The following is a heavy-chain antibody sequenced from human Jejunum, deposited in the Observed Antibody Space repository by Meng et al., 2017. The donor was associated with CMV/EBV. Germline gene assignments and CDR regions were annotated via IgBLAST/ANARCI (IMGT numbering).Heavy chain of an antibody. CDR2: IHYTETT. Sequence: QVQLKEPGPGLVKPSETLSLTCTVSGDSISSGRHFWGWIRQAPGKGLEWIATIHYTETTHYNPSLKSRITISVDTSKNQISLKVNSVTAADTAMYYCAADISTAWFYYWGQGTLVTVSS. D-gene: IGHD2-2*01. V-gene: IGHV4-39*07. CDR1: GDSISSGRHF. J-gene: IGHJ4*02. CDR3: AADISTAWFYY.